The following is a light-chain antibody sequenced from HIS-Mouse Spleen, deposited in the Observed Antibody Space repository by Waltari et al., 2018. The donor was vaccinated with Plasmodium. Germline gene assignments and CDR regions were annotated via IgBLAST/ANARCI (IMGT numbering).Light chain of an antibody. V-gene: IGKV1-33*01. CDR1: QDISNY. Sequence: DIQMTQSPSSLSASVGDRVTITFQASQDISNYLNWYQQKPGKAPKLLIYDASNLETGVPSMFSGSGSGTDFTFTISSLQPEDIATYYCQQYDNLPLTFGGGTKVEIK. CDR2: DAS. CDR3: QQYDNLPLT. J-gene: IGKJ4*01.